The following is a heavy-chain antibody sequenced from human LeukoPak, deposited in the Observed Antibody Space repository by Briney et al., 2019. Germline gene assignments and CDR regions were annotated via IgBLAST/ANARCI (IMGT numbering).Heavy chain of an antibody. J-gene: IGHJ4*02. D-gene: IGHD6-19*01. CDR3: ARPKRGSRQWLVWYFDY. Sequence: ASVKVSCKASGYTFTSYDINWVRQATGQGLEWMGWMNPNSGNTGYAQKFQGRVTITRNTSISTAYMELSSLRSEDTAMYYCARPKRGSRQWLVWYFDYWGQGTLVTVSS. CDR1: GYTFTSYD. V-gene: IGHV1-8*03. CDR2: MNPNSGNT.